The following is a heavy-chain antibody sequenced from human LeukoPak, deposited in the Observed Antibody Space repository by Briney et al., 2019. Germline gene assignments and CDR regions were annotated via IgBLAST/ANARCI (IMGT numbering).Heavy chain of an antibody. CDR1: GFTFSDYY. CDR3: ARGKVLMVYALDY. J-gene: IGHJ4*02. CDR2: ISSSGSTI. V-gene: IGHV3-11*04. D-gene: IGHD2-8*01. Sequence: TGGSLRLSCAASGFTFSDYYMSWIRQAPGKGLEWVSYISSSGSTIYYADSVKGRFTISRDNSKNTLYLQMNSLRAEDTAVYYCARGKVLMVYALDYWGQGTLVTVSS.